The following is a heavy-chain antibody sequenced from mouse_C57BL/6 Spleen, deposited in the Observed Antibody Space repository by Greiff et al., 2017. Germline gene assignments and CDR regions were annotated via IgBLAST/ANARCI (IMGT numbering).Heavy chain of an antibody. J-gene: IGHJ4*01. CDR3: ARWPYGNYVGGAMDY. CDR2: IDPSDSET. Sequence: VQLQQPGAELVRPGSSVKLSCKASGYTFTSYWMHWVKQRPIQGLEWIGNIDPSDSETHYNQKFKDKATLTVDKSSSTAYMQLSSLTSEDSAVYYCARWPYGNYVGGAMDYWGQGTSVTVSS. CDR1: GYTFTSYW. D-gene: IGHD2-1*01. V-gene: IGHV1-52*01.